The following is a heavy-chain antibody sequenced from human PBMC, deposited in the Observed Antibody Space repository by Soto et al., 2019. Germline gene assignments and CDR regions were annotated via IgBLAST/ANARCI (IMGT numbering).Heavy chain of an antibody. CDR3: ARDWGSSTSCYDY. CDR1: GYTVTGYY. V-gene: IGHV1-2*04. CDR2: INPNSGGT. D-gene: IGHD2-2*01. Sequence: QVQLVQSGAEVKKPGASVKVSCKASGYTVTGYYMHWVRQAPGQGLEWMGWINPNSGGTNYAQKCQGWVTMTRDTSISTAYMERSRLRSDETAVYYCARDWGSSTSCYDYWGPGTLVTVAS. J-gene: IGHJ4*02.